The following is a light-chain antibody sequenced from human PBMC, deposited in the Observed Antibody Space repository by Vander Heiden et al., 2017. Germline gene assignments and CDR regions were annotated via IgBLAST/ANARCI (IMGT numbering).Light chain of an antibody. CDR1: IRAVGGYSF. CDR3: SSDTTTSALVV. CDR2: EVS. Sequence: SALTQPASVSGPPRPPISISCTGPIRAVGGYSFVSWYQQPPAEAPRLMIYEVSDRPAGVANRFSGTKLGTTASVTTAGLQAEEEADYYWSSDTTTSALVVFGGGTKVTV. V-gene: IGLV2-14*01. J-gene: IGLJ2*01.